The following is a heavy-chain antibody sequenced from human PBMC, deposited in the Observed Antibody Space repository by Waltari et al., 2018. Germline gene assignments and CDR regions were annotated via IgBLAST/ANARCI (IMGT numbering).Heavy chain of an antibody. J-gene: IGHJ6*02. D-gene: IGHD1-26*01. CDR1: GGSLTAYL. V-gene: IGHV4-34*01. CDR2: INHSGST. CDR3: ARGVGSPHYFYGMDV. Sequence: QVQLQQWGAGLLKPSETLSLTCAVYGGSLTAYLWGWCRQSPGKGLEWVGEINHSGSTNYNPSLKSRVTISVDTSKNQFSLKLSSMTAADTAVYYCARGVGSPHYFYGMDVWGQGTTVTVSS.